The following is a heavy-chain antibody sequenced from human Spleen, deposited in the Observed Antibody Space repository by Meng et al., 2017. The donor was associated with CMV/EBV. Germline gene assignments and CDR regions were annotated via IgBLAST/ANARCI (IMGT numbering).Heavy chain of an antibody. J-gene: IGHJ6*02. CDR1: GYTFTGYY. V-gene: IGHV1-2*02. D-gene: IGHD3-22*01. CDR3: ARDYDSSGYYYDDYYYYGMDV. Sequence: ASVKVSCKASGYTFTGYYMHWVRQAPGQGLEWMGWINPNSGGTNYAQKFQGRVTMTRDTSISTAYMELSRLRSDDTAVYYCARDYDSSGYYYDDYYYYGMDVWGQGTTVTVSS. CDR2: INPNSGGT.